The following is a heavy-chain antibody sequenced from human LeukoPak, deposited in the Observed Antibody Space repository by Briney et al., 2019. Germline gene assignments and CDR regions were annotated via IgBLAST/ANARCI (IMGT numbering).Heavy chain of an antibody. Sequence: PSETLSLTCTVSGGSMSNYYWTWIRQPAGKGLEWIGRIYTSGSTNYSPSLKSRVTMSVDTSNNQFSLNLRSVTAADTAVYYCAREAGATRFYDYWGQGTLVTVSA. CDR3: AREAGATRFYDY. V-gene: IGHV4-4*07. CDR1: GGSMSNYY. CDR2: IYTSGST. D-gene: IGHD1-26*01. J-gene: IGHJ4*02.